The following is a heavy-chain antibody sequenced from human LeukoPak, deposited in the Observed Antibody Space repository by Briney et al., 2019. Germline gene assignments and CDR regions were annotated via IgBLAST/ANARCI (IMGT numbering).Heavy chain of an antibody. D-gene: IGHD3-9*01. CDR1: GYTFTGYS. V-gene: IGHV1-2*02. J-gene: IGHJ3*02. CDR2: FNPNSGGT. Sequence: ASVKLSCKASGYTFTGYSMYWVRHGPGQGLGWVWWFNPNSGGTNCAQKFQGRVTMTRDTSISTAYMELSRLRSNDTAVYYCAKYYDTLIGDNAFDIWGQGTLVTVSS. CDR3: AKYYDTLIGDNAFDI.